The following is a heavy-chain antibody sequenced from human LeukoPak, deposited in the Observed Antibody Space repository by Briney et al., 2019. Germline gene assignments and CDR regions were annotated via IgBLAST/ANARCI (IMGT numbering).Heavy chain of an antibody. J-gene: IGHJ4*02. V-gene: IGHV3-64D*09. Sequence: GGSLRLSCSASGFTFSSYAMHWVRQAPGKGPEYVSAISNNGGSTYYADSVKGRFTISRDNSKNTLYLQMSSLRAEDTAVYYCVKTGRDGYNLYYFDYWGQGTLVTVSS. CDR2: ISNNGGST. CDR3: VKTGRDGYNLYYFDY. D-gene: IGHD5-24*01. CDR1: GFTFSSYA.